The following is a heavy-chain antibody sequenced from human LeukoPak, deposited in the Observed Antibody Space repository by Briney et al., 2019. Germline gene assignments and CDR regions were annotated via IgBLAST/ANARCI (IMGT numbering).Heavy chain of an antibody. CDR3: ARDSIAAAGGDAFDI. CDR2: ISSSSSYI. CDR1: GFTFDDYG. Sequence: PGGSLRLSCAASGFTFDDYGMSWVRQAPGKGLEWVSSISSSSSYIYYADSVKGRFTISRDNAKNSLYLQMNSLRAEDTAVYYCARDSIAAAGGDAFDIWGQGTMVTVSS. D-gene: IGHD6-13*01. V-gene: IGHV3-21*01. J-gene: IGHJ3*02.